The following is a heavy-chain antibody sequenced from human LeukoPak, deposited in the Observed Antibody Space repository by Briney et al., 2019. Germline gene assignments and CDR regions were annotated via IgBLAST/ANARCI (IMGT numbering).Heavy chain of an antibody. CDR3: ATIDGHYDSSGY. J-gene: IGHJ4*02. D-gene: IGHD3-22*01. Sequence: GASVKVSCKVSGYTLTELSMHWVRQAPGKGLEWMGGFDPEDGETIYAQKFQGRVTMTEDTSTDTAYMELSSLRSEDTAVYYCATIDGHYDSSGYWGPGTLVIVPS. CDR1: GYTLTELS. V-gene: IGHV1-24*01. CDR2: FDPEDGET.